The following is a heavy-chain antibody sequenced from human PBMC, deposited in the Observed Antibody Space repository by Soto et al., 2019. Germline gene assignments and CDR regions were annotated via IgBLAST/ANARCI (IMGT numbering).Heavy chain of an antibody. D-gene: IGHD3-3*01. J-gene: IGHJ3*02. CDR3: ARTVWSGEAFDI. Sequence: SPTLLTCAISGDSVSSNSAAWNWIRQSPSRGLEWLGRTYYRSKWYNDYAVSVKSRITINPDTSKNQFSLQLNSVTPEDTAVYYCARTVWSGEAFDIWGQGTMVTVSS. V-gene: IGHV6-1*01. CDR1: GDSVSSNSAA. CDR2: TYYRSKWYN.